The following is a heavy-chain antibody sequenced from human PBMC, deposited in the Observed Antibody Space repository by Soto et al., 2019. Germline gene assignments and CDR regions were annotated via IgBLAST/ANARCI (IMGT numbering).Heavy chain of an antibody. CDR1: GGSISSGGYY. D-gene: IGHD2-21*02. V-gene: IGHV4-31*03. J-gene: IGHJ6*02. Sequence: SETLSLTCTVSGGSISSGGYYWSWIRQHPGKGLEWIGYIYYSGSTYYNASLKSRVTISVDKSKNQFSLKLSSVTAADTAAYYCARDRAGVVTAQQIYYGRDVWGQGTTVTVSS. CDR2: IYYSGST. CDR3: ARDRAGVVTAQQIYYGRDV.